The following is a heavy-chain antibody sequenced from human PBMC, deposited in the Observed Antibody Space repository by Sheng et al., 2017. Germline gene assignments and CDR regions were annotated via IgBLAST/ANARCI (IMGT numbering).Heavy chain of an antibody. Sequence: QVQLVQSGAEVKKPGSSVKVSCKASGGTFSSYAISWVRQAPGQGLEWMGGIIPILGIANYAQKFQGRVTITADKSTSTAYMELSSLRSEDTAVYYCARRDYGDYGYRGPFDYWGQGTLVTVSS. CDR1: GGTFSSYA. J-gene: IGHJ4*02. D-gene: IGHD4-17*01. V-gene: IGHV1-69*04. CDR2: IIPILGIA. CDR3: ARRDYGDYGYRGPFDY.